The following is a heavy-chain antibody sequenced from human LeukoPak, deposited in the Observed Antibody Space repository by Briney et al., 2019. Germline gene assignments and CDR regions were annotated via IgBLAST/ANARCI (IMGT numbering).Heavy chain of an antibody. J-gene: IGHJ3*02. V-gene: IGHV4-59*08. Sequence: SSETLSLTCTVSGDSTSNHFWSWMRKPPGKGLEWIGTYYNSGSSNYHPSLKSRATISIDTSKNQFSLELSSVTAADTAVYYCVGAKQWLSSDMWGQGTMVTVSS. D-gene: IGHD3-22*01. CDR1: GDSTSNHF. CDR2: YYNSGSS. CDR3: VGAKQWLSSDM.